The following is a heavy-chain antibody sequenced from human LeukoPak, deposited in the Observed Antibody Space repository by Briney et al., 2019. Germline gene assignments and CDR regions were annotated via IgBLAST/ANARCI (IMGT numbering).Heavy chain of an antibody. D-gene: IGHD5-24*01. Sequence: PGGSLRLSCAASGFTFSSYSMNWVRQAPGKGLEWVSYISSSSSTIYYADSVKGRFTISRDNAKNSLYLQMNSLRAEDTAVYYCARTKRWQQQIPYYFDYWGQGTLVTVSS. CDR1: GFTFSSYS. CDR3: ARTKRWQQQIPYYFDY. CDR2: ISSSSSTI. V-gene: IGHV3-48*01. J-gene: IGHJ4*02.